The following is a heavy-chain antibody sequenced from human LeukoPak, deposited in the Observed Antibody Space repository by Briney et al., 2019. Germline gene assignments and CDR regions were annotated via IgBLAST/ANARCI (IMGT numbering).Heavy chain of an antibody. CDR3: AEVPAAMGYYYYMDV. CDR2: IYTSGST. J-gene: IGHJ6*03. CDR1: GGSISSYY. V-gene: IGHV4-4*07. D-gene: IGHD2-2*01. Sequence: PSETLSLTCTVSGGSISSYYWSWIRQPAGKGLEWIGRIYTSGSTNYNPSLKSRVTMSVDTSKNQFSLKLSSVTAADTAVYYCAEVPAAMGYYYYMDVWGKGTTVTVSS.